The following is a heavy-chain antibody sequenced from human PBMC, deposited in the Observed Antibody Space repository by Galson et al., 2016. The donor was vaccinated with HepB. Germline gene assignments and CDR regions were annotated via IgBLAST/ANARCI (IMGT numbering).Heavy chain of an antibody. D-gene: IGHD1-26*01. Sequence: ETLSLTCTVSGGSISTYYWNWIRQPPGKGLEWIGYISYSGNPNYNPSLKSLFTISLDPSKNQFSLKLISVTAADPAVYYCARGPEVLRNFFDPWGQGTLVTVSS. V-gene: IGHV4-59*01. CDR2: ISYSGNP. J-gene: IGHJ5*02. CDR3: ARGPEVLRNFFDP. CDR1: GGSISTYY.